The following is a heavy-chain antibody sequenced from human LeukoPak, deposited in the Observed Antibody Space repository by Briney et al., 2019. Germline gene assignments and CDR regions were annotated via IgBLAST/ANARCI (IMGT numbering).Heavy chain of an antibody. V-gene: IGHV6-1*01. Sequence: SQTLSLTCAISGDSVSSNSATWNWIRQSPSRGLEWLGRTYYRSKWYNEYAPSVEGRIAFNPDTSKNQFSLQLNSVTPEDTAVYYCASRSDDRSLYYFDYWGQGTLVTVSS. J-gene: IGHJ4*02. CDR1: GDSVSSNSAT. CDR2: TYYRSKWYN. CDR3: ASRSDDRSLYYFDY. D-gene: IGHD3-22*01.